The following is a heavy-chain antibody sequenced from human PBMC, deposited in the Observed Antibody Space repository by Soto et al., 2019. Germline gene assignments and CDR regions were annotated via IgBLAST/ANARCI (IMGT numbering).Heavy chain of an antibody. J-gene: IGHJ4*02. Sequence: GGSLRLSCAASGFTVSTYAMSWVRQAPGKGLEWVSTIDNSGGITYYADSVKGRFTISRDNFRNTLYLQMNSLSAEDTAVYYCAKGNVPTAMSSLDSWGQGTLVTVSS. CDR3: AKGNVPTAMSSLDS. CDR1: GFTVSTYA. D-gene: IGHD2-2*01. V-gene: IGHV3-23*05. CDR2: IDNSGGIT.